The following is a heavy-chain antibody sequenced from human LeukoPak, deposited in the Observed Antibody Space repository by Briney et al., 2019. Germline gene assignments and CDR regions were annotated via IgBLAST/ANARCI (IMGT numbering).Heavy chain of an antibody. CDR1: GFTFTNYA. V-gene: IGHV3-23*01. CDR3: AHGVGARALKV. D-gene: IGHD1-26*01. CDR2: ISASDVST. J-gene: IGHJ4*02. Sequence: GGSLRLSCAFSGFTFTNYAMSWVRQSPGKELEWVSGISASDVSTFYTDSVRARFTLPRDHSKITLDLPMRRLRAEDTAIFYCAHGVGARALKVWGQGTLVTVSS.